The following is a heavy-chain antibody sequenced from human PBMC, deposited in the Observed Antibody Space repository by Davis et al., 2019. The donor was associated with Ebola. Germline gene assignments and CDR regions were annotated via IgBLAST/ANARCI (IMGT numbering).Heavy chain of an antibody. Sequence: PGGSLRLSCAASGFSFSNYGIHWVRQAPGKGLEWVAVIWHDERNRFYANSVKGRFTISRDNSENTLYLQMNSLTADDTSVYYCARAGFDEVLDYWGQGTPVTVSS. V-gene: IGHV3-30*19. D-gene: IGHD3-3*01. CDR2: IWHDERNR. J-gene: IGHJ4*02. CDR3: ARAGFDEVLDY. CDR1: GFSFSNYG.